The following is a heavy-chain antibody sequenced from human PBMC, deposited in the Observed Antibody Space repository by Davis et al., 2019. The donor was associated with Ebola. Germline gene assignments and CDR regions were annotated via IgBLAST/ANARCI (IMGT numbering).Heavy chain of an antibody. CDR2: IYHSGST. CDR1: GGSISSSNW. D-gene: IGHD3-3*01. V-gene: IGHV4-4*02. Sequence: PSETLSLTCAVSGGSISSSNWWSWVRQPPGKGLEWIGEIYHSGSTNYNPSLKSRVTISVDTSKNQFSLKLSSVTAADTAVYYCARGGFWSGYWGYWGQGTLVTVSS. CDR3: ARGGFWSGYWGY. J-gene: IGHJ4*02.